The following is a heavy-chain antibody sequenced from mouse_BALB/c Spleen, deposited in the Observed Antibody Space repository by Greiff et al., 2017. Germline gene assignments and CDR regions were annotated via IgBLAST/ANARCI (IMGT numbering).Heavy chain of an antibody. Sequence: LQQPGSELVRPGASVKLSCKASGYTFTSYWMHWVKQRPGQGLEWIGNIYPGSGSTNYDEKFKSKAILTVDTSSSTAYMQLSSLTSEDSAVYYCTRYYYGSHYWGQGTLVTVSA. V-gene: IGHV1S22*01. D-gene: IGHD1-1*01. CDR1: GYTFTSYW. CDR2: IYPGSGST. J-gene: IGHJ3*01. CDR3: TRYYYGSHY.